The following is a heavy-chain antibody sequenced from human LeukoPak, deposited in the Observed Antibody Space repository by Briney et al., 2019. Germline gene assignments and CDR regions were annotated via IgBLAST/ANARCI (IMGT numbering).Heavy chain of an antibody. V-gene: IGHV1-46*01. CDR3: ARDKNPEWLTVVGYYFDY. D-gene: IGHD3-3*01. CDR1: GYTFTRYY. CDR2: INPNGGST. Sequence: ASVKVSCKASGYTFTRYYMHWVRQAPGQGLEWMAIINPNGGSTSYAQKFQGRVTMTRDTSTSTVYMELSGLRSEDTAVYYCARDKNPEWLTVVGYYFDYWGQGTLVTVSS. J-gene: IGHJ4*02.